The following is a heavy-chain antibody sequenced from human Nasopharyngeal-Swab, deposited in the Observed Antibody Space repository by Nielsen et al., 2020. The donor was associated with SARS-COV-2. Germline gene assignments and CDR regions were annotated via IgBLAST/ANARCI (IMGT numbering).Heavy chain of an antibody. CDR1: GFTVSSNY. CDR2: IYSGGTT. D-gene: IGHD6-6*01. J-gene: IGHJ4*02. Sequence: GGSLRLSCAASGFTVSSNYMSWVRQAPGKGLEWVSVIYSGGTTYYADSEKGRFTISRDNSKNTLYLQMSSLRAEDTAVYYCARALEYSSSSWDYWGQGTLVTVSS. CDR3: ARALEYSSSSWDY. V-gene: IGHV3-53*01.